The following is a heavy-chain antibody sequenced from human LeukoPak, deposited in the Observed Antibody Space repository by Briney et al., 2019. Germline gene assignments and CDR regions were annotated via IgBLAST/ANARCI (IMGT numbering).Heavy chain of an antibody. CDR2: ISGEDGRT. J-gene: IGHJ4*02. CDR3: AKPGYSSAWYVFDS. V-gene: IGHV3-23*01. D-gene: IGHD6-19*01. CDR1: GFIFSTYA. Sequence: GGSLRLSCAASGFIFSTYALNWVRQAPGKGLEWVSVISGEDGRTYYADSVKGRFTISRDNSKNTLYLQMDSLRADDTAVYYCAKPGYSSAWYVFDSWGQGTLVTVSS.